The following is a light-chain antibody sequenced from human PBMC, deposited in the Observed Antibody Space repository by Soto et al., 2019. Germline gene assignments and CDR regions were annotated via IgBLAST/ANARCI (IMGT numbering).Light chain of an antibody. CDR2: AAS. Sequence: DIQMTQSPSSLSASVGDRVTITCRASQSISSYLNWYQQKPGKAPKLLIYAASSLQSGVPSRFSGSGSGTVSTLTISRLHPEDVASYYYQRSYSTPDTFGPGTKVDIK. CDR3: QRSYSTPDT. CDR1: QSISSY. J-gene: IGKJ3*01. V-gene: IGKV1-39*01.